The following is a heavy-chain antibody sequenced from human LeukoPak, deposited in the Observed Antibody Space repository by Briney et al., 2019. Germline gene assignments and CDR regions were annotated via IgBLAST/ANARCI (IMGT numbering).Heavy chain of an antibody. D-gene: IGHD2-8*02. Sequence: SETLSLTCAVYGGSFSGYYWSWIRQPPGKGLEWIGEINHSGSTNYNPSLKSRVTISVDTSKNQFSLKLSSVTAANTAVYYCARLTGGYMDVWGKGTTVTISS. J-gene: IGHJ6*03. CDR2: INHSGST. CDR3: ARLTGGYMDV. V-gene: IGHV4-34*01. CDR1: GGSFSGYY.